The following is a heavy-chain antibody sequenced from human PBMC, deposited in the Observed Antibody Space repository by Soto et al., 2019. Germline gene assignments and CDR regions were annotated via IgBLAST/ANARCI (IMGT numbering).Heavy chain of an antibody. CDR1: GYTFTSYA. V-gene: IGHV1-3*01. CDR2: INAGNGNT. J-gene: IGHJ4*02. CDR3: ARVLRAAAGTYISSVDY. Sequence: ASVKVSCKASGYTFTSYAMHWVRQAPGQRLEWMGWINAGNGNTKYSQKFQGRVTITRDTSASTAYMELSSLRSEDTAVYYCARVLRAAAGTYISSVDYWGQGTLVTISS. D-gene: IGHD6-13*01.